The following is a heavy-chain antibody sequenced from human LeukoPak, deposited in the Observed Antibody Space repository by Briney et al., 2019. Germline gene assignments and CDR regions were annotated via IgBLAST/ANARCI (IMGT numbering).Heavy chain of an antibody. D-gene: IGHD5-24*01. CDR2: IIPIFGTA. V-gene: IGHV1-69*13. CDR3: ARGAERWLQGKLDY. CDR1: GGTFISYA. J-gene: IGHJ4*02. Sequence: ASVKVSCKASGGTFISYAISWVRQAPGQGLEWMGGIIPIFGTANYAQKFQGRVTITADESTSTAYMELSSLRSEDTAVYYCARGAERWLQGKLDYWGQGTLVTVSS.